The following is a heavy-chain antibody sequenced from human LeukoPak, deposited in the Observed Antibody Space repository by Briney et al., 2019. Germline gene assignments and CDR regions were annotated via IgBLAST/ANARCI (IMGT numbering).Heavy chain of an antibody. D-gene: IGHD5-24*01. CDR2: ISYDGSNK. CDR3: ARGRGGDGYNWLCYFDY. CDR1: GFTFSSYA. J-gene: IGHJ4*02. Sequence: GRSLRLSCAASGFTFSSYAMHWVRQAPGKGLERVAVISYDGSNKYYADSVKGRFTISRDNSKNTLYLQMNSLRSEDTAVYYCARGRGGDGYNWLCYFDYWGQGTLVTVSS. V-gene: IGHV3-30-3*01.